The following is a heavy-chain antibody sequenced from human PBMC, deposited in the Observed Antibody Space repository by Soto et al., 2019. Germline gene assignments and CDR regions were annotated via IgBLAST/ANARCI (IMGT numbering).Heavy chain of an antibody. V-gene: IGHV6-1*01. CDR3: ARSADYYYYYYMDV. Sequence: PSQTLSLTCAISGDSVSSNRAAWNWIRQSPSRGLEWLGRTYYRSKWYNDYAVSVKSRITINPDTSKNQFSLQLNSVTPEFTSVYYCARSADYYYYYYMDVWGKGTTVTVSS. CDR2: TYYRSKWYN. CDR1: GDSVSSNRAA. J-gene: IGHJ6*03.